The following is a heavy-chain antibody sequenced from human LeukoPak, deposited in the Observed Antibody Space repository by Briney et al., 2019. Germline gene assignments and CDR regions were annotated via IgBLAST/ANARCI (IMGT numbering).Heavy chain of an antibody. CDR2: INPNSGGT. CDR1: GYTFTDYY. V-gene: IGHV1-2*02. J-gene: IGHJ5*02. CDR3: ATSFRPSYDIVLMVYEPFDP. Sequence: GASVKVSCKTSGYTFTDYYIHWVRQAPRQGLEWMGWINPNSGGTNFALKFQGRVTMTRDTSISTAYMELNRLRSDDTAVYYCATSFRPSYDIVLMVYEPFDPWGQGTLVTVSS. D-gene: IGHD2-8*01.